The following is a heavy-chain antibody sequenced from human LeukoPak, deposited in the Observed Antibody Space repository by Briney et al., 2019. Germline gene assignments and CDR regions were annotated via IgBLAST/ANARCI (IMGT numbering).Heavy chain of an antibody. CDR1: GFTVSSNY. CDR2: IYSGGST. V-gene: IGHV3-66*01. CDR3: ARGAGTKGWYFGL. J-gene: IGHJ2*01. D-gene: IGHD3-10*01. Sequence: GRSLRLSCAASGFTVSSNYMSWVRQAPGKGLEWVSVIYSGGSTYYADSVKGRFTISRDNSKNTLYLQMNSLRAEDTAVYYCARGAGTKGWYFGLWGRGTLVTVSS.